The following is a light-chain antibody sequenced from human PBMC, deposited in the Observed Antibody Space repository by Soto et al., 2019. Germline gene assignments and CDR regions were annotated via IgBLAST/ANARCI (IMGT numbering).Light chain of an antibody. J-gene: IGKJ4*01. CDR3: QQHDSSPLT. V-gene: IGKV3-20*01. CDR2: GAS. CDR1: QSVSSSY. Sequence: EIVLTQSPGTLSLSPGERATLSCRASQSVSSSYLAWYQQKPGQAPRLLIYGASSRATGIPDRFSGSGSGTDFTLNISRLEPEDFAVYYCQQHDSSPLTFGGGTKVEIK.